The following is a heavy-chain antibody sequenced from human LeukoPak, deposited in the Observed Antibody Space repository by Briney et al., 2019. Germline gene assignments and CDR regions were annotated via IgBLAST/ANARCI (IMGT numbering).Heavy chain of an antibody. CDR1: GYSFTSYW. CDR3: ARHGGVVAAKDASDI. Sequence: GESLKISCKGSGYSFTSYWIGWVRQMPGKGLEWMGIIYPGDSDTRYSPSFQGQVTISADKSISTAYLQWSSLKASDTAMYYCARHGGVVAAKDASDIWGQGTMVTVSS. V-gene: IGHV5-51*01. D-gene: IGHD2-15*01. J-gene: IGHJ3*02. CDR2: IYPGDSDT.